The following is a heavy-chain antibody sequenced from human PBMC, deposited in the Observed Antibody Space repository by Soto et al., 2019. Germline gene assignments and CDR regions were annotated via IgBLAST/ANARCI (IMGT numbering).Heavy chain of an antibody. CDR2: ISSSSSTI. CDR1: GFTFSSYS. V-gene: IGHV3-48*01. J-gene: IGHJ4*02. CDR3: ARDNRGYSYGFDY. Sequence: GESLKISCAASGFTFSSYSMNWVRQAPGKGLEWVSYISSSSSTIYYADPVKGRFTISRDNAKNSLYLQMNSLRAEETAVYYCARDNRGYSYGFDYWGQGTLVTVSS. D-gene: IGHD5-18*01.